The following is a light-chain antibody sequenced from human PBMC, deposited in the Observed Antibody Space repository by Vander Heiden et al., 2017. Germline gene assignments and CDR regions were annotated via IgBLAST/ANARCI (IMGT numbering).Light chain of an antibody. CDR3: QQRSNWPPIT. V-gene: IGKV3-11*01. CDR2: DTS. Sequence: EIVLTQSPATLPLSPGARATPSCRASQSVSNYLAWYQQKPGQAPRLLIYDTSNRATGVPARFSGSGSGTDFTLTISRLEPEDFAIYYCQQRSNWPPITFGQGTRLEI. CDR1: QSVSNY. J-gene: IGKJ5*01.